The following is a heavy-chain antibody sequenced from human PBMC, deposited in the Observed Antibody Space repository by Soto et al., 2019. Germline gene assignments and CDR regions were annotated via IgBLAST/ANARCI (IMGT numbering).Heavy chain of an antibody. CDR1: GYTFTTYS. D-gene: IGHD6-19*01. Sequence: QVQLVQSGAEVKKPGASVKVSCKASGYTFTTYSMHWVRQAPEQRLEWMGWMNPLNGDTKYSQRFQGRLTIIRDTSASTAYMELSSLRSEDTAIYYCARGNSGAFDIWGQGTMVTVSS. CDR2: MNPLNGDT. CDR3: ARGNSGAFDI. V-gene: IGHV1-3*01. J-gene: IGHJ3*02.